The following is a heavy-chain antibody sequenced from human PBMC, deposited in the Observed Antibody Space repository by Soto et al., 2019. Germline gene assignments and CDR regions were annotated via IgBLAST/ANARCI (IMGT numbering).Heavy chain of an antibody. J-gene: IGHJ6*02. CDR3: ARESHYCSSTSGYAEEKYYGMDV. CDR2: IYYRGST. CDR1: GGSISSGGYY. Sequence: QVQLQESGPGLVKPSQTLSLTCTVSGGSISSGGYYWSWIRQHPGKGLEWIGYIYYRGSTYYNPSLKSCVTSSVDPSNNPCSRKLSSVTAADTAVYYCARESHYCSSTSGYAEEKYYGMDVWGQGTTVTVSS. V-gene: IGHV4-31*03. D-gene: IGHD2-2*01.